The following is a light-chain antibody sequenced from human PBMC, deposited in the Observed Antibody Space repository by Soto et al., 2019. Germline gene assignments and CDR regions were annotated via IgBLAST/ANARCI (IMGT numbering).Light chain of an antibody. V-gene: IGKV3-20*01. Sequence: EIVLTQSPGTLSSSPGERATLSCRASESVSSNYLAWYQQRPGQAPRLLIYAASNRARGIPDRFGGSGSGTEFTLTDSRPEHQDFAVYYCQQYGSAPWTFGQGTKV. CDR2: AAS. CDR3: QQYGSAPWT. J-gene: IGKJ1*01. CDR1: ESVSSNY.